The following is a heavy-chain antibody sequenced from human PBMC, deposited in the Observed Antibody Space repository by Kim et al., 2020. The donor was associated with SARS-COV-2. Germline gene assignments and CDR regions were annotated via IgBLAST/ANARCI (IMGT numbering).Heavy chain of an antibody. D-gene: IGHD6-6*01. CDR3: ARTPRQLPIDY. CDR2: T. J-gene: IGHJ4*02. V-gene: IGHV1-3*01. Sequence: TKYSQVCQGRVTITRDTAASTAYMELRCLRSEDTAVYYCARTPRQLPIDYWGQGTLVTVSS.